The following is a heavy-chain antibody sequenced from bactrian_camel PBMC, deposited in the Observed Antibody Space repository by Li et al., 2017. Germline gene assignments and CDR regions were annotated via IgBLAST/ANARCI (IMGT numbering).Heavy chain of an antibody. Sequence: VQLVESGGGPVQAGGSLRLSCATSGFTFSKYAMSWVRQAPGKGLEWVSFADNGDQPDNILYADSVKGRFTISRDNAKNSVYLQMNSLKPEDTGVYTCAADDRSRECGSWLLKMDGYWGQGTQVTVS. J-gene: IGHJ6*01. CDR2: ADNGDQPDNI. V-gene: IGHV3S40*01. CDR3: AADDRSRECGSWLLKMDGY. CDR1: GFTFSKYA. D-gene: IGHD6*01.